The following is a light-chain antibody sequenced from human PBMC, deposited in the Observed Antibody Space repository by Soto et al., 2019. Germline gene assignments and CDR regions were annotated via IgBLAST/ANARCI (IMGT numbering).Light chain of an antibody. CDR1: QSVSSSS. CDR2: GAS. CDR3: QQSGT. Sequence: EIVLTQSPGTLSLSPGERATLSCRGSQSVSSSSLAWYQQKPGQAPRLLIYGASTRATGIPDRFSGSGSGTDFTLTISRLEPEDFAVYYCQQSGTFGQGTKVEIK. J-gene: IGKJ1*01. V-gene: IGKV3-20*01.